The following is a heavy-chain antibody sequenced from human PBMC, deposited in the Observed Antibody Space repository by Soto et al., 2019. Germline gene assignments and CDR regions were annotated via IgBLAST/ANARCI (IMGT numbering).Heavy chain of an antibody. V-gene: IGHV1-2*04. CDR3: ARGYSSSWYYYYYGMDV. D-gene: IGHD6-13*01. CDR1: GYTFTGYY. Sequence: GASVKVSCKASGYTFTGYYMHWVLQAPGQGLEWMGWINPNSGGTNYAQKFQGWVTMTRDTSISTAYMELSRLRSDDTAVYYCARGYSSSWYYYYYGMDVWGQGTTVTVSS. J-gene: IGHJ6*02. CDR2: INPNSGGT.